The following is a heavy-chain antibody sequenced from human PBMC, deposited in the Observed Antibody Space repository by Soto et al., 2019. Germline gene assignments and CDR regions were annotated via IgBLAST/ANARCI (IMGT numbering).Heavy chain of an antibody. CDR3: ARQPDVLRFLEWLFDY. V-gene: IGHV4-39*01. Sequence: SETLYLTCTVSGGSISSSSYYWGWIRQPPGKGLEWIGSIYYSGSTYYNPSLKSRVTISVDTSKNQFSLKLSSVTAADTAVYYCARQPDVLRFLEWLFDYWGQGTLVTVSS. D-gene: IGHD3-3*01. CDR2: IYYSGST. J-gene: IGHJ4*02. CDR1: GGSISSSSYY.